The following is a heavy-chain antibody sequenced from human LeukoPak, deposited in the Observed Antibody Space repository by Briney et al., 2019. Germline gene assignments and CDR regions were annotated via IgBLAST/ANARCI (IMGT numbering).Heavy chain of an antibody. V-gene: IGHV3-7*01. Sequence: GGSLRLSCAVSGFTFSSYWMHWVRQAPGKGLEWVANIKQDGSEIYYADSVKGRFTIPRNNAKNSPYLQMNSLRAEDTAVYYCARGLPAGYWGQGTLVTVSS. D-gene: IGHD6-25*01. CDR2: IKQDGSEI. CDR3: ARGLPAGY. CDR1: GFTFSSYW. J-gene: IGHJ4*02.